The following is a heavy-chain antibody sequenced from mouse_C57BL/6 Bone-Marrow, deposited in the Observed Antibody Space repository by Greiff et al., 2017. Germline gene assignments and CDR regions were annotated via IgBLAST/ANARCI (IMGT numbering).Heavy chain of an antibody. J-gene: IGHJ2*01. CDR3: TSSLVYYGTNY. V-gene: IGHV14-2*01. CDR1: GFNIKDYY. D-gene: IGHD1-1*01. Sequence: EVQLQQSGAELVKPGASVKLSCTASGFNIKDYYIHWVKQRTEQGLEWIGRIDPVDGETKYDPKFQDKAPITADTSSNTAYLPLSSLTSEDTAVYCCTSSLVYYGTNYWGQGTTLTVSS. CDR2: IDPVDGET.